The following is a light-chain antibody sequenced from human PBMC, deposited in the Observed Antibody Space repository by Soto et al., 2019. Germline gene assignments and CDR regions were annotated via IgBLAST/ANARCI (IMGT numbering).Light chain of an antibody. V-gene: IGLV3-21*02. CDR1: DMGSRS. Sequence: SYELTQPPSVSVAPGQTARISCGGNDMGSRSVHWYQQKPGQAPVLVVYDDSDRPSGIPERFSGSNSGITATLTISRVEVGDEADYYCQVWDSSSDHRVFGPGTKVTV. CDR3: QVWDSSSDHRV. J-gene: IGLJ1*01. CDR2: DDS.